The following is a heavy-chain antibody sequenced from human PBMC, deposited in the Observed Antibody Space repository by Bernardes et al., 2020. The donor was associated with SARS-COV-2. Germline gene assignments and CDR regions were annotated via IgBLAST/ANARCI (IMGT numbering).Heavy chain of an antibody. D-gene: IGHD3-3*01. CDR1: GGSISSGGYY. CDR2: IYYSGST. Sequence: SETLSLTCTVSGGSISSGGYYWSWLRQHPGKGLEWIGYIYYSGSTYYNPSLKSRVTISVDTSKNQFSLKLSSVTAADTAVYYCARASSLTIFGVVITGTGDWFDPWGQGTLVTVSS. J-gene: IGHJ5*02. CDR3: ARASSLTIFGVVITGTGDWFDP. V-gene: IGHV4-31*03.